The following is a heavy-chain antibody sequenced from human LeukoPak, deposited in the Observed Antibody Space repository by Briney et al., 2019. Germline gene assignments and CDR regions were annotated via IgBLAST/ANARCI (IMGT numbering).Heavy chain of an antibody. CDR2: INHSGST. CDR3: ARRGYDSSGYYPFDY. D-gene: IGHD3-22*01. J-gene: IGHJ4*02. Sequence: PSETLSLTCGVHGGSFSGYHWSWIRLRPGKGLEWIGDINHSGSTHYNPSLKSRVTISVDTSKNQFSLKLSSVTAADTAVYYCARRGYDSSGYYPFDYWGQGTLVTVSS. V-gene: IGHV4-34*01. CDR1: GGSFSGYH.